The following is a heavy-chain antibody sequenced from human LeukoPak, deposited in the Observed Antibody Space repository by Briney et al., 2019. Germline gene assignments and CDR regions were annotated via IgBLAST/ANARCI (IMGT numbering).Heavy chain of an antibody. CDR1: GYTFTGYY. V-gene: IGHV1-2*02. Sequence: ASVKVSCKASGYTFTGYYMHWVRQAPGQGLEWMGWINPNSGGTNYAQKFQGRVTMTRDTSISTAYMELSRLRSDDTAVYYCARENLYCTNGVCYTRWFDPWGQGTLVTVSS. D-gene: IGHD2-8*01. J-gene: IGHJ5*02. CDR3: ARENLYCTNGVCYTRWFDP. CDR2: INPNSGGT.